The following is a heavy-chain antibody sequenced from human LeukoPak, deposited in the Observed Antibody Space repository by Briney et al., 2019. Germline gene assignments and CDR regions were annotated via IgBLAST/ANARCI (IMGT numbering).Heavy chain of an antibody. CDR3: AREVFRGGGYYYYGMDV. CDR2: ISYDGSNN. CDR1: GFTFSSYA. J-gene: IGHJ6*02. V-gene: IGHV3-30*04. D-gene: IGHD3-10*01. Sequence: GRSLRLSCAASGFTFSSYAMHWVRQAPGKGLEWVAVISYDGSNNYYADSVKGRFTISRDNSKNTLYPQMNSLRAEDTAVYYCAREVFRGGGYYYYGMDVWGQGTTVTVSS.